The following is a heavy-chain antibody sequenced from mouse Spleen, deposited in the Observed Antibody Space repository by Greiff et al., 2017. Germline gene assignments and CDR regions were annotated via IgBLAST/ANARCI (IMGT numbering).Heavy chain of an antibody. V-gene: IGHV1S81*02. CDR1: GYTFTSYY. CDR3: TRGYYYGSSPWFAY. Sequence: LQQSGAELVKPGASVKLSCKASGYTFTSYYMYWVKQRPGQGLEWIGEINPSNGGTNFNEKFKSKATLTVDKSSSTAYMQLSSLTSEDSAVYYCTRGYYYGSSPWFAYWGQGTLVTVSA. J-gene: IGHJ3*01. CDR2: INPSNGGT. D-gene: IGHD1-1*01.